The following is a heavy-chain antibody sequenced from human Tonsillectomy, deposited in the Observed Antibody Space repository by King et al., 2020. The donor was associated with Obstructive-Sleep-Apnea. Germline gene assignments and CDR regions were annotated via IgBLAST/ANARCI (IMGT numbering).Heavy chain of an antibody. CDR3: ARGPLSSGYTWFDP. CDR2: VYYSGSA. D-gene: IGHD3-22*01. CDR1: SGSISNYY. V-gene: IGHV4-59*01. J-gene: IGHJ5*02. Sequence: VQLQESGPGLVKPAETLSLTCTVSSGSISNYYWSWIRQRPGKRLEWIGYVYYSGSANYNPSLKSRVTMSVDTSKNEFSLKLTSVTAADTAVYFCARGPLSSGYTWFDPWGQGTLVTVSS.